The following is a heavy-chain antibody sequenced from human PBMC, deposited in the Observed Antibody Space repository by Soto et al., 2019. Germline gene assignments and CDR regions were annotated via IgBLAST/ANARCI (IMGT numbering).Heavy chain of an antibody. J-gene: IGHJ5*02. CDR1: GYTFSNYC. Sequence: GGPVKVSCKAPGYTFSNYCISFVGQAPGQRVEWMGWINVYNGKTRYAQKVQGRVTMTTDTSTSTAYMELRSLRSDDTAVYYCARGVGSGSYYNQYNWFDPWGQGTLVTVSS. CDR2: INVYNGKT. D-gene: IGHD3-10*01. V-gene: IGHV1-18*01. CDR3: ARGVGSGSYYNQYNWFDP.